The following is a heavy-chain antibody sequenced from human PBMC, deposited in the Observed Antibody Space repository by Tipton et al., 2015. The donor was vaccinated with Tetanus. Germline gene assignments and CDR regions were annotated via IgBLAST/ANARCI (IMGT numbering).Heavy chain of an antibody. Sequence: QVQLVQSGAEVKKPGASVKVSCKASGCTFTSYYMHWVRQAPGQALEWMGIINPSGGGTSYAQKFQGRVTMTRDTSTSTVYMELSSLRSEDPAVYYCARDPLRWLAAPKGLTYYFDYWGQGTLVTVSS. D-gene: IGHD6-6*01. V-gene: IGHV1-46*01. J-gene: IGHJ4*02. CDR2: INPSGGGT. CDR3: ARDPLRWLAAPKGLTYYFDY. CDR1: GCTFTSYY.